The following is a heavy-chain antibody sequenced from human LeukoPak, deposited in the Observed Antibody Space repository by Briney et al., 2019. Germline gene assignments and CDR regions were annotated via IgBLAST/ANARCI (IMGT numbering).Heavy chain of an antibody. CDR3: AREESRGLDY. Sequence: GGSLRLSWAASGFTFRKYEMNWVRQAPGKGLELVSYISSSGSTIFYAASVKGRFTISRDNTRNSVYLQMNSLRADDTAIYYCAREESRGLDYWGQGTAVTVSP. V-gene: IGHV3-48*03. J-gene: IGHJ4*02. CDR2: ISSSGSTI. D-gene: IGHD3-10*01. CDR1: GFTFRKYE.